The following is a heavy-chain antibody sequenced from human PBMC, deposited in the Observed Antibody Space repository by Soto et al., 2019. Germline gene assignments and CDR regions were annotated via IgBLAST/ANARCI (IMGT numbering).Heavy chain of an antibody. Sequence: GGSLRLSCAASGLTFSSYGMHWVRQAPGKGLEWVAVISYDGSNKYYADSVKGRFTISRDNSKNTLYLQMNSLRAEDTAVYYCTKDLIVVVVAASPPEFDPWGQGTLVTVSS. J-gene: IGHJ5*02. V-gene: IGHV3-30*18. CDR2: ISYDGSNK. CDR3: TKDLIVVVVAASPPEFDP. D-gene: IGHD2-15*01. CDR1: GLTFSSYG.